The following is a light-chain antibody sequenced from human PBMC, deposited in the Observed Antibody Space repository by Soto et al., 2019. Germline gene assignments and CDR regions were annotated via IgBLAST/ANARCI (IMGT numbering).Light chain of an antibody. CDR1: QSIKNNF. V-gene: IGKV3-20*01. Sequence: IVLTQSPGALSLSPGEGATLSCRASQSIKNNFLAWYQQRPGQAPRLLIHAASIRASGIPDRFSGTASGSDFALTLTRLEPDAFAVYYCHQQGNTLSLGGGTRVE. CDR3: HQQGNTLS. J-gene: IGKJ4*01. CDR2: AAS.